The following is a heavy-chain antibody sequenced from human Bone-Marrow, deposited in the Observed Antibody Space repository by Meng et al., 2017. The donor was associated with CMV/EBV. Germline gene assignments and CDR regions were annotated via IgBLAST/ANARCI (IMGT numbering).Heavy chain of an antibody. J-gene: IGHJ4*02. CDR3: ARVTYYYDSSGYGRALYYFDY. Sequence: GESLKISCAASGFTFSDYYMSWVRQAPGKGLEWVAFIWFDGSIQYYADSVKGRFTISRDNAKNTLYLQMNSLRGEDTAVYYCARVTYYYDSSGYGRALYYFDYWGQGTLVTVSS. CDR2: IWFDGSIQ. V-gene: IGHV3-33*08. D-gene: IGHD3-22*01. CDR1: GFTFSDYY.